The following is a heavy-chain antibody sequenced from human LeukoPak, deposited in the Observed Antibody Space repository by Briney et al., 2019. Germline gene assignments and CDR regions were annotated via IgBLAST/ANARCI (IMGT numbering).Heavy chain of an antibody. CDR3: AREGPNGGSGSYYNYFDY. CDR2: IKQDGSEK. Sequence: GGSLRLSCAASGFTFSSYWMSWVRQAPGKGLEWVANIKQDGSEKYYVDSVKGRFTISRDNAKNSLYLQMNSLRAEDTDVYYCAREGPNGGSGSYYNYFDYWGQGTLVTVSS. D-gene: IGHD3-10*01. J-gene: IGHJ4*02. V-gene: IGHV3-7*01. CDR1: GFTFSSYW.